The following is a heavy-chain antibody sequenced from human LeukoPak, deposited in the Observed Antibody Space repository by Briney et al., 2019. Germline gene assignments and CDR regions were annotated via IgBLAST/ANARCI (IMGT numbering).Heavy chain of an antibody. CDR2: ISSSGSTI. Sequence: QAGGSLRLSCAPSGFTFSSYKMNWVRQAPGKGLEWVSYISSSGSTIYYADSVKGRFTISRDNAKNSLYLQMNSLRAEDTAVYYCARVLDDYYDDLDYWGQGTLVTVSS. CDR1: GFTFSSYK. CDR3: ARVLDDYYDDLDY. J-gene: IGHJ4*02. D-gene: IGHD3-22*01. V-gene: IGHV3-48*03.